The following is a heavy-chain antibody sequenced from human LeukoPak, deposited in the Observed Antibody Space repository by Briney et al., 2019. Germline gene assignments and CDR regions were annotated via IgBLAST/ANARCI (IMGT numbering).Heavy chain of an antibody. CDR2: IISIFRTA. Sequence: VSSVTVSCLASGGTFSRYAISWLRPAAGQELEWMGGIISIFRTANYAQKVQGRYTITTDESTSTAYMELSRLRSQDTVVYYCARAGLPGDWIFVYWGQGTLVTVSS. CDR3: ARAGLPGDWIFVY. D-gene: IGHD2-21*02. J-gene: IGHJ4*02. CDR1: GGTFSRYA. V-gene: IGHV1-69*05.